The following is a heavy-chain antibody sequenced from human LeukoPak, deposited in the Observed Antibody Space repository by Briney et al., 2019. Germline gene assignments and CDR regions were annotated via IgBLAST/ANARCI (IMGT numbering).Heavy chain of an antibody. CDR1: GGSISSYY. D-gene: IGHD2-15*01. CDR2: IYYSGST. Sequence: TSETLSLTCTVSGGSISSYYWSWIRQPPGKGLEWIGYIYYSGSTYYNPSLKSRVTISVDTSKNQFSLKLSSVTAADTAVYYCARQRGSFYYYYYMDVWGKGTTVTVSS. CDR3: ARQRGSFYYYYYMDV. V-gene: IGHV4-59*08. J-gene: IGHJ6*03.